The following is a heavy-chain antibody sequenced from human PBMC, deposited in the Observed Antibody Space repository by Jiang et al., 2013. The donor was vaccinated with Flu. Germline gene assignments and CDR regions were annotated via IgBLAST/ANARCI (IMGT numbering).Heavy chain of an antibody. V-gene: IGHV6-1*01. Sequence: RITINPDTSKNQFSLQLNSVTPEDTAVYYCARGSGYANDAFDIWGQGTMVTVSS. D-gene: IGHD5-12*01. CDR3: ARGSGYANDAFDI. J-gene: IGHJ3*02.